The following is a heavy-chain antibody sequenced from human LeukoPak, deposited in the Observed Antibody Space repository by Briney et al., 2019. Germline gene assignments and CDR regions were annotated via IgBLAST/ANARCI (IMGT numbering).Heavy chain of an antibody. Sequence: GGSLRLSCTASGFTFSSYSMNWVRQAPGKGLEWVSSISSSSSYIYYADSVKGRFTISRDNAKNSLYLQMNSLRAEDTAVYYCARARTGTTRPRPPDDYWGQGTLVTVSS. CDR1: GFTFSSYS. CDR2: ISSSSSYI. J-gene: IGHJ4*02. CDR3: ARARTGTTRPRPPDDY. V-gene: IGHV3-21*01. D-gene: IGHD1-7*01.